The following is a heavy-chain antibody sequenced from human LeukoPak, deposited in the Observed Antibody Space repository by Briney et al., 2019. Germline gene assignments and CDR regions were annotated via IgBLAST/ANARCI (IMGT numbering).Heavy chain of an antibody. CDR1: GYIFTGYY. Sequence: ASVKVSCKASGYIFTGYYIHWVRQAPGQGLEWMGWINPNSGGTDYAQKFQGRVIMTRDTSITTAYTEPNSLISDDTAVYYCARGLAIFGVVIPTFFDSWGQGTLVTVSS. V-gene: IGHV1-2*02. D-gene: IGHD3-3*01. CDR2: INPNSGGT. CDR3: ARGLAIFGVVIPTFFDS. J-gene: IGHJ4*02.